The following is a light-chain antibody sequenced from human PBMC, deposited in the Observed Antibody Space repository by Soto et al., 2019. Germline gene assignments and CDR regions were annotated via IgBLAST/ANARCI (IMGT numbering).Light chain of an antibody. V-gene: IGKV3-11*01. CDR3: QQRSNWPT. J-gene: IGKJ4*01. CDR2: DAS. Sequence: EILLTQSPGTLSLSPGERATLSCRASQSVSSSYLAWYQQKPGQAPRLLIYDASNRATGIPARFSGSGSETDFTLTISSLEPEDFAVYYCQQRSNWPTFGGGTKVDI. CDR1: QSVSSSY.